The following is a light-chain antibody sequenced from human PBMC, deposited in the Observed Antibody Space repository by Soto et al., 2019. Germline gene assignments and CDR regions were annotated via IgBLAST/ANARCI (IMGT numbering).Light chain of an antibody. Sequence: DIQMTQSPSSLSASVGDRVTITCRVSQSISSYLNWYQQKPGKAPKLLIYAACSLQSGVPSRFSGSASGTDFTLTISSLQPEDFATYYCQQSYSTPRALTFGGGTKVEIK. V-gene: IGKV1-39*01. CDR1: QSISSY. CDR2: AAC. CDR3: QQSYSTPRALT. J-gene: IGKJ4*01.